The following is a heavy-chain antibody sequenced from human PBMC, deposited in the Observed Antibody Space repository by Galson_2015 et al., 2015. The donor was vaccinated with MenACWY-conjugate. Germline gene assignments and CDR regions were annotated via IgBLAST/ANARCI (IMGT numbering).Heavy chain of an antibody. D-gene: IGHD3-16*01. Sequence: SLRLSCAASGFTFSNAWMSWVRQAPGKGLEWVGRIKSKTDGGTTDYAAPVKGRFTISRDDSKNTLYLQMNSLKTEDTAVYYCTTSAYYDYVWGSYKALDAFDIWGQGTMVTVSS. J-gene: IGHJ3*02. CDR2: IKSKTDGGTT. CDR1: GFTFSNAW. V-gene: IGHV3-15*01. CDR3: TTSAYYDYVWGSYKALDAFDI.